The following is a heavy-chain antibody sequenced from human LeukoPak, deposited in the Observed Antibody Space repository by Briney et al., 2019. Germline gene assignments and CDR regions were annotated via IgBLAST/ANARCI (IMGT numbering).Heavy chain of an antibody. CDR2: IYYSGST. CDR1: GGSISSGGYY. CDR3: ARSHRLSGSYPTFAWFDP. V-gene: IGHV4-31*03. Sequence: SETLSLTCTVSGGSISSGGYYWSWIRQHPGKGLEWIGYIYYSGSTYYNPSLKSRVTISVDTSKNQFSLKLSSVTAADTAVYYCARSHRLSGSYPTFAWFDPWGQGTLVTVSS. J-gene: IGHJ5*02. D-gene: IGHD1-26*01.